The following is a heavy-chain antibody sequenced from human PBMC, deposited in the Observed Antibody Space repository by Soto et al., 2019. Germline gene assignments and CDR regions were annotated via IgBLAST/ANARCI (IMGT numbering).Heavy chain of an antibody. D-gene: IGHD5-18*01. V-gene: IGHV4-4*08. J-gene: IGHJ5*02. Sequence: SETLSLTCRVSGGSISNDYWTWIRQPPGKGLEWIGYIYKGGSINYNPSLKSRVTISVDTSNTQFSLKLSSVTAADTAVYYCARADTAMDPPGSWGQGILVTVSS. CDR1: GGSISNDY. CDR3: ARADTAMDPPGS. CDR2: IYKGGSI.